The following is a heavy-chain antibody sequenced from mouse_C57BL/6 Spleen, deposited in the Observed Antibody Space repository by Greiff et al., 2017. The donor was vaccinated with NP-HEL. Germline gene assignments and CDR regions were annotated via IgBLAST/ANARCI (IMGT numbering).Heavy chain of an antibody. D-gene: IGHD2-5*01. CDR2: IDPSDSYT. CDR1: GYTFTSYW. Sequence: QVQLQQPGAELVMPGASVELSCKASGYTFTSYWMHWVKQRPGQGLEWIGEIDPSDSYTNYNQKFKGKSTLTVDKSSSTAYMQLSSLTSEDSAVYYCARDYSNFFAYWGQGTLVTVSA. J-gene: IGHJ3*01. CDR3: ARDYSNFFAY. V-gene: IGHV1-69*01.